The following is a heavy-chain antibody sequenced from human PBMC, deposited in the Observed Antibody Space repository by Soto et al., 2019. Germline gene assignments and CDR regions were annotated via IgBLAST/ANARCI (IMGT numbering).Heavy chain of an antibody. J-gene: IGHJ5*02. D-gene: IGHD3-9*01. Sequence: GGSLRLSCAASGFTFSSYSMNWVRQAPGKGLEWVSYISSSSSTIYYADSVKGRFTISRDNAKNSLYLQMNSLRAEDTAVYYCAREADILNWFDPRGQGTPVTVSS. CDR3: AREADILNWFDP. CDR2: ISSSSSTI. CDR1: GFTFSSYS. V-gene: IGHV3-48*01.